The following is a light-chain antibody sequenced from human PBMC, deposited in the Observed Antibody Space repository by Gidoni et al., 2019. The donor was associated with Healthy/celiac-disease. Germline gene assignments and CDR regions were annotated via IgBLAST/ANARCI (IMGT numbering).Light chain of an antibody. J-gene: IGKJ1*01. CDR3: QQSYRTLWT. Sequence: DIQMTQSPSSLSASVGDRVTIPCRASQSISSYLNWYQQKPGKAPKLLIYAASSLQSGVPSRFSGSGSGTDFTLTISSLQPEDFATYYCQQSYRTLWTFGQGTKVEIK. V-gene: IGKV1-39*01. CDR1: QSISSY. CDR2: AAS.